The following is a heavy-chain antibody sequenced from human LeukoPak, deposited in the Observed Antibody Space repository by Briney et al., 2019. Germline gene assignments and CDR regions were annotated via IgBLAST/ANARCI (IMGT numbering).Heavy chain of an antibody. CDR2: ISSSSSYI. J-gene: IGHJ4*02. D-gene: IGHD4-17*01. CDR1: GFTFSSYS. CDR3: ARDPTLTTGFDY. Sequence: GGSLRLSCAASGFTFSSYSMNWVRQAPGKGLEWVSSISSSSSYIYYADSVKGRFTISRDNAKNSLYLQMNSLRAEDTAVYYCARDPTLTTGFDYWGQGTLVTVSS. V-gene: IGHV3-21*01.